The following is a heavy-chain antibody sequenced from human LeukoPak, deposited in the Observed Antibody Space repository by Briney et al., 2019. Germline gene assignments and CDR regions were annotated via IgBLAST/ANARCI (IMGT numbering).Heavy chain of an antibody. CDR1: GYTFTSYY. D-gene: IGHD3-22*01. J-gene: IGHJ6*02. V-gene: IGHV1-46*01. CDR2: INPSGGST. Sequence: ASVKVSCKASGYTFTSYYMHWVRQAPGQGLEWMGIINPSGGSTSYAQKFQGRVTMTRDTSTSTVYMELSSLRSEDTAVYYCARDLYYYDSSGYPGPYYYGMDVWGQGTTVTVS. CDR3: ARDLYYYDSSGYPGPYYYGMDV.